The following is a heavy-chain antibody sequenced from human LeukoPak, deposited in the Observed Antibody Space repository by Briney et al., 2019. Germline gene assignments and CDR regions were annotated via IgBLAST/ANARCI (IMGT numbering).Heavy chain of an antibody. V-gene: IGHV4-4*07. Sequence: SETLSLTCTVSGGSISGFYWSWVRQPAGKGLEWIGRIYTTGSTNYNPSLKSRVTISVDTSKNQFSLKLSSVTAADTAVYYCARGSRDRYYYYYMDVWGKGTTVTVSS. CDR3: ARGSRDRYYYYYMDV. CDR1: GGSISGFY. CDR2: IYTTGST. J-gene: IGHJ6*03.